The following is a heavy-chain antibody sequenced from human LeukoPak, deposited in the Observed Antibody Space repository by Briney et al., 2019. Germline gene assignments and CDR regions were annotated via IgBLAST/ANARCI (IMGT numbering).Heavy chain of an antibody. J-gene: IGHJ5*02. CDR1: GGSFSGYY. V-gene: IGHV4-34*01. CDR2: INHSGST. CDR3: ARGGEQWLVWNNWFDP. Sequence: PSETLSLTCAVYGGSFSGYYWSWIRQPPGKGLEWIGEINHSGSTNYNPSLKSRVTISVDTSKNQFSLKLSSVTAADTAVYYCARGGEQWLVWNNWFDPWGQGTLVTVSS. D-gene: IGHD6-19*01.